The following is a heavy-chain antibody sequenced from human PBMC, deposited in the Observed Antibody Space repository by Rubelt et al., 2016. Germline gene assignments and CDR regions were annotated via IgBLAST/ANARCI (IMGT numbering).Heavy chain of an antibody. CDR1: GGSFSGYY. V-gene: IGHV4-34*01. D-gene: IGHD6-19*01. CDR2: INPSGST. CDR3: ARAGYSSGWYIDY. J-gene: IGHJ4*02. Sequence: QVQLQQWGAGLLKPSETLSLTCAVYGGSFSGYYWSWIRQPPGKGLEWIGEINPSGSTNYNPSLKLRVTRSVATSKNEFSLKLSSVTAADTAVYYCARAGYSSGWYIDYWGQGTLVTVSS.